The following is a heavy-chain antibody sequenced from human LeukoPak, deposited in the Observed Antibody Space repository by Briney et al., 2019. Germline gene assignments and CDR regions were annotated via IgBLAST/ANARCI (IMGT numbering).Heavy chain of an antibody. CDR3: ARDRYSYETAPEFGY. D-gene: IGHD5-18*01. Sequence: ASVKVSCKASGYTFTSYGISWVRQAPGQGLEWMGWISAHNGNTNYAQKLQGRVTMTTDTSTSTAYMELRSLRSDDTAVYYCARDRYSYETAPEFGYWGQGTLVTVSS. CDR1: GYTFTSYG. V-gene: IGHV1-18*01. CDR2: ISAHNGNT. J-gene: IGHJ4*02.